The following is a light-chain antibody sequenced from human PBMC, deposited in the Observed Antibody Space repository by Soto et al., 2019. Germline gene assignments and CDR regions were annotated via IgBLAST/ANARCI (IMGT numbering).Light chain of an antibody. CDR3: SSYTSSASVV. CDR2: DVS. CDR1: SSDVGGYNF. J-gene: IGLJ2*01. V-gene: IGLV2-14*01. Sequence: QSMLTQPASVSGSPGQSITISCTGTSSDVGGYNFVSWYQQHPGKVPKLMIYDVSKRPSGVSNRFSASKSGNTASLTISGLQAEDEADYYCSSYTSSASVVFGGGTKLTVL.